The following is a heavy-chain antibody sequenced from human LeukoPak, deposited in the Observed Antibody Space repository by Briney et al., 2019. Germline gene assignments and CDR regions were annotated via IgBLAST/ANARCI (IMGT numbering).Heavy chain of an antibody. J-gene: IGHJ6*03. CDR1: GITFSSHA. Sequence: GGSLRLSCAASGITFSSHAMSWVRQAPGKGLEWVSLISGSGGHTYYGDSVKGRFTISRDNSTNRLYLQMNSLRPEDTAVYYCAKGGAAAMRDGYNYYYYYMEVWGRGTTVTVSS. CDR2: ISGSGGHT. D-gene: IGHD5-24*01. CDR3: AKGGAAAMRDGYNYYYYYMEV. V-gene: IGHV3-23*01.